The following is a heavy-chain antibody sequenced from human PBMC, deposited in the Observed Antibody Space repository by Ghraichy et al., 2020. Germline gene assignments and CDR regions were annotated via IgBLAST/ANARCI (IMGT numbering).Heavy chain of an antibody. CDR3: ARASAVRYWYFDL. J-gene: IGHJ2*01. Sequence: GGSLRLSCAASGFTVSSNYMSWVRQAPGKGLEWVSVIYSGGSTYYADSVKGRFTISRDNSKNTLYLQMNSLRAEDTAVYYCARASAVRYWYFDLWGRGTLVTVSS. V-gene: IGHV3-66*02. CDR2: IYSGGST. CDR1: GFTVSSNY. D-gene: IGHD2-8*01.